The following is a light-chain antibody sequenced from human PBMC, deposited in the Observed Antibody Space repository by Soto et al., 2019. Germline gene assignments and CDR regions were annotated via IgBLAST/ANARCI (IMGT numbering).Light chain of an antibody. J-gene: IGKJ4*01. Sequence: EVVMTQSPATLSVSPGERVTFSCRASQSVTTNLAWYQHKPGQSPRLLISGASTGASGIPPRFSGSGSGTEFTLTIDRLQSADFAVYYCQQYDSWPVTFGGGTKVDIK. V-gene: IGKV3-15*01. CDR3: QQYDSWPVT. CDR1: QSVTTN. CDR2: GAS.